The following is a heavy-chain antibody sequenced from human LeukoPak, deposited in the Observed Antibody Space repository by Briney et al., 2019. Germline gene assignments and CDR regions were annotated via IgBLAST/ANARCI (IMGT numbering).Heavy chain of an antibody. CDR2: INSDGSST. V-gene: IGHV3-74*01. CDR3: AMGPYYYDSSGYYY. CDR1: GSTFTSYW. Sequence: GGSLRFSCVASGSTFTSYWMHWVRQAPGKGLVWVSRINSDGSSTNYADSVKGRFTISRDNAKNTLYLQMNSLRAEDTAVYYCAMGPYYYDSSGYYYWGQGTLVTVSS. J-gene: IGHJ4*02. D-gene: IGHD3-22*01.